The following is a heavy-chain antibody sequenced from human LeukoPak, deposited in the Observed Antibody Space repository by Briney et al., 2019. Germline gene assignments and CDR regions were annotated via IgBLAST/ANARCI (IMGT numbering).Heavy chain of an antibody. Sequence: GGSLRLSCAASGFTFSSYAMHWVRQAPGEGLEWVSLISGDGGSTFYADSVKGRFTISRDNSKDSLFLQMNSLRTEDTALYYCAKDGAGYSSSWSYYFDSWGQGTLVTVSS. D-gene: IGHD6-13*01. CDR2: ISGDGGST. CDR3: AKDGAGYSSSWSYYFDS. J-gene: IGHJ4*02. V-gene: IGHV3-43*02. CDR1: GFTFSSYA.